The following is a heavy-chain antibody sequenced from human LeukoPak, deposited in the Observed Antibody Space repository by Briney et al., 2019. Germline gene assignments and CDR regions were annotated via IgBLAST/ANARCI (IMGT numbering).Heavy chain of an antibody. J-gene: IGHJ4*02. D-gene: IGHD3-22*01. Sequence: GGPLRLSCAASGFTFSSYWMTWVRQAPGKGLEWVANINQDGSQKYYVDSVKGRFTISRDNAKNLLYLQMNSLRAEDTAIYYCVRTDSSGSRANWGQGTLVTVSS. CDR1: GFTFSSYW. CDR3: VRTDSSGSRAN. CDR2: INQDGSQK. V-gene: IGHV3-7*01.